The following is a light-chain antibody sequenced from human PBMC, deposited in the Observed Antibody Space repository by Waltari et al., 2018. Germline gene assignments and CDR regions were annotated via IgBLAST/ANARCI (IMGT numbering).Light chain of an antibody. J-gene: IGLJ3*02. V-gene: IGLV2-14*01. CDR2: DVS. CDR1: SSDVGNYNY. CDR3: SSYTSSSTLV. Sequence: QSALTQPASVSGSPGQSITISCTGTSSDVGNYNYVSWYQKHPGKAPQLMMSDVSMRPEGVSNLFSGAKSGNTASLTISGIQAEDEADYDCSSYTSSSTLVFGGGTKLTVV.